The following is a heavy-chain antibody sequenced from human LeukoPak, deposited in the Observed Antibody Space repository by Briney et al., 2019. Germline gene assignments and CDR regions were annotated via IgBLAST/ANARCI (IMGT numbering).Heavy chain of an antibody. D-gene: IGHD2/OR15-2a*01. CDR2: VNYSGTT. CDR3: ARLITTVDGNWFDP. J-gene: IGHJ5*02. V-gene: IGHV4-59*08. Sequence: SETLSLTCTVSGSSISGYFWSWIRQPAGKGLEWIGSVNYSGTTYYSASLKSRVAISMDTSKNQFSLRLTSVTAADTAVYYCARLITTVDGNWFDPWGQGTLVTVSS. CDR1: GSSISGYF.